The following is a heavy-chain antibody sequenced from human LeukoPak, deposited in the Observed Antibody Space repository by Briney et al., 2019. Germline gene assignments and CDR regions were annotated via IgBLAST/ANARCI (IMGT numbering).Heavy chain of an antibody. CDR1: GYTFTGYY. V-gene: IGHV1-2*02. Sequence: ASVKVSCKASGYTFTGYYMHWVRQAPGQGLGWMGWINPNSGGTNYAQKFQGRVTMTRDTSISTAYMELRRLRSADTGVYYCARDDDSGWYDYWGQGTLVTVSS. CDR3: ARDDDSGWYDY. J-gene: IGHJ4*02. D-gene: IGHD6-19*01. CDR2: INPNSGGT.